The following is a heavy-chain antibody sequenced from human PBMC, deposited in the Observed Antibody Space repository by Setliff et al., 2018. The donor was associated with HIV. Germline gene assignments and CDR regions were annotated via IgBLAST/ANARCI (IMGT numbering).Heavy chain of an antibody. J-gene: IGHJ6*03. CDR3: ARSQGIGNYYMDV. Sequence: GGSLRLSCAASGLTFSNYWMNWVRQAPGRGLEWVANIKQDGSEEYYVDSVKGRFTISRDDAKNSLFLQVNSLRDEDTAVYHCARSQGIGNYYMDVWGTGTTVTVSS. CDR1: GLTFSNYW. V-gene: IGHV3-7*01. CDR2: IKQDGSEE. D-gene: IGHD2-15*01.